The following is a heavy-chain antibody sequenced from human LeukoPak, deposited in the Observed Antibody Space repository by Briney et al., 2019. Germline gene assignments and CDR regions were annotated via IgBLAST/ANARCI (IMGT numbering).Heavy chain of an antibody. CDR1: GFTVSSNY. V-gene: IGHV3-53*01. CDR2: IYSGGST. J-gene: IGHJ6*03. CDR3: ARAMTTVTLYYYYYMDV. D-gene: IGHD4-17*01. Sequence: GGSLRLSCAPSGFTVSSNYMSSVRPAPGEGLEWVSVIYSGGSTYYADSVKGRFTISRDNSKNTLYLQMNSLRAEDTAVYYCARAMTTVTLYYYYYMDVWGKGTTVTVSS.